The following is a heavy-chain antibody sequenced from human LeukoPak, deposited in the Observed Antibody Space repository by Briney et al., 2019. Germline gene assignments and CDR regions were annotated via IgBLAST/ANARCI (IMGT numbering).Heavy chain of an antibody. CDR2: ITDSGGTT. CDR3: ARVGDCTNGICYTADFDY. CDR1: GFTFSSYA. V-gene: IGHV3-23*01. D-gene: IGHD2-8*01. J-gene: IGHJ4*02. Sequence: GGSLRLSCAASGFTFSSYAMSWVRQAPGKGLEWVSAITDSGGTTYYADSVKGRFTISRDNSKNTLYLQMNSLRAEDTAVYYCARVGDCTNGICYTADFDYWGQGTLVTVPS.